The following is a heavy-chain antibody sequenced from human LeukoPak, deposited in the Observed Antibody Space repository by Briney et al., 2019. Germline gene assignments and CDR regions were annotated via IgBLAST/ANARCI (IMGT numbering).Heavy chain of an antibody. Sequence: GGSLRLSCAASGFTFSTYSMTWIRQAPGKGLEWVSYISSSGSIIYYADSVKGRFTISRDNSKNTLYLQMNSLRAEDTAVYYCAKDRPASDYDILTGPHHFDYWGQGTLVTVSS. V-gene: IGHV3-48*01. CDR1: GFTFSTYS. CDR3: AKDRPASDYDILTGPHHFDY. CDR2: ISSSGSII. D-gene: IGHD3-9*01. J-gene: IGHJ4*02.